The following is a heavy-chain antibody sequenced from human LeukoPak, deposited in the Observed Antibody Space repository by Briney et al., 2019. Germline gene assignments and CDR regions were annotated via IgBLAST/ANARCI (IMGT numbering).Heavy chain of an antibody. CDR3: VRGTQYFGSGSYYANNNFDY. D-gene: IGHD3-10*01. J-gene: IGHJ4*02. V-gene: IGHV3-74*01. Sequence: PGGSLRLSCAASGFTFSSYWMHWARQAPGKGLVWVSRINSDGSSTGHADSVKGRFTISRDNAKNTLYLRMKSLRAEDTAVYYCVRGTQYFGSGSYYANNNFDYWGQGTLVTVSS. CDR1: GFTFSSYW. CDR2: INSDGSST.